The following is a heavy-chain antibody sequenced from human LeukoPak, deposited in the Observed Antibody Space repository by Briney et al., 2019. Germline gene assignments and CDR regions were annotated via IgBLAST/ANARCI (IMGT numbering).Heavy chain of an antibody. CDR1: GYSFTSYW. CDR2: IYPGDSDT. D-gene: IGHD3-22*01. V-gene: IGHV5-51*01. J-gene: IGHJ4*02. CDR3: ATYYDSSGYYFDY. Sequence: GESLKISCKDSGYSFTSYWIGCVRQMPGKGLEWMGIIYPGDSDTRYSPSFQGQVTISADKSISTAYLQWSSRKASDTAMYYCATYYDSSGYYFDYWGQGTLVTVSS.